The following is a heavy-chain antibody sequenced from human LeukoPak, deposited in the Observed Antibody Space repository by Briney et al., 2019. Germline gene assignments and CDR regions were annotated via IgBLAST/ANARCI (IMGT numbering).Heavy chain of an antibody. Sequence: TPSETLSLTCTVSGGSISSSGYYWGWIRQPPGKGLEWIGSIYHSGSTYYNPSLKSRVTISVDTSKNQFSLKLSSVTAADTAVYYCARHLGYTSSTSLGYWGQGTLVTVSS. CDR2: IYHSGST. J-gene: IGHJ4*02. D-gene: IGHD2-2*01. CDR1: GGSISSSGYY. CDR3: ARHLGYTSSTSLGY. V-gene: IGHV4-39*01.